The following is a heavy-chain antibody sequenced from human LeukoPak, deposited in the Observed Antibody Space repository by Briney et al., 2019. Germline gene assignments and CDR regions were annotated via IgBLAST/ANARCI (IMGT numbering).Heavy chain of an antibody. CDR1: GFTFSSYA. D-gene: IGHD3-9*01. Sequence: PGGSLRLSCAASGFTFSSYAMSWIRQPPGKGLEWIGEINHSGSTNYNPSLKSRVTISVDTSKNQFSLKLSSVTAADTAVYYCARGLRYFDWLLRNPGSPFDPWGQGTLVTVSS. CDR2: INHSGST. CDR3: ARGLRYFDWLLRNPGSPFDP. V-gene: IGHV4-34*01. J-gene: IGHJ5*02.